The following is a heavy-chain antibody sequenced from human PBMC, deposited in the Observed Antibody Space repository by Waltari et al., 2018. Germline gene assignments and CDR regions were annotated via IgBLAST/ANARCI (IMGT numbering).Heavy chain of an antibody. CDR1: GYTFTSYG. J-gene: IGHJ5*02. Sequence: QVQLVQSGAEVKKPGASVKVSCKASGYTFTSYGISWVRQAPGQGLEWMGWISAYNGNTNYAQKLQGRVTMTTDTSTSTAYMELRSLRSDDTAVYYCARFYYDILTGAHNWFDPWGQGTLVTVSS. V-gene: IGHV1-18*01. CDR3: ARFYYDILTGAHNWFDP. CDR2: ISAYNGNT. D-gene: IGHD3-9*01.